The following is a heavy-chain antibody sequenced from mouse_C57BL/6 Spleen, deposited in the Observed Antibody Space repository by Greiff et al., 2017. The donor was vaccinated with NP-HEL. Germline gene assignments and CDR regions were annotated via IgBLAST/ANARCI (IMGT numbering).Heavy chain of an antibody. D-gene: IGHD2-4*01. V-gene: IGHV1-55*01. CDR3: ARQGYYDYGFDY. CDR2: IYPGSGST. Sequence: VQLQQPGAELVKPGASVKMSCKASGYTFTSYWITWVKQRPGQGLEWIGDIYPGSGSTNYNEKFKSKATLTVDTSSSTAYMQLSSLTSEDSAVYYCARQGYYDYGFDYWGQGTTLTVSS. J-gene: IGHJ2*01. CDR1: GYTFTSYW.